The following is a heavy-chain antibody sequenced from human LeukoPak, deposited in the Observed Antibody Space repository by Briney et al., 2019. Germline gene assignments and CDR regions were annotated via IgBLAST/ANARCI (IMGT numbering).Heavy chain of an antibody. CDR1: GGSISSYY. J-gene: IGHJ2*01. Sequence: SETLSLTCTVSGGSISSYYWSWIRQPPGKGLEWIGYIYYSGSTNYNPSLKSRVTISVDTSKNQFSLKLSFVTAADTAVYYCARDGEMATIRYFDLWGRGTLVTVSS. CDR3: ARDGEMATIRYFDL. V-gene: IGHV4-59*01. CDR2: IYYSGST. D-gene: IGHD5-24*01.